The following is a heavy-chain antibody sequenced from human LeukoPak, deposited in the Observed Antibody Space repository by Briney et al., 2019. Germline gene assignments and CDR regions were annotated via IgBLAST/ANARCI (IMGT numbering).Heavy chain of an antibody. D-gene: IGHD3-10*01. J-gene: IGHJ5*02. V-gene: IGHV3-23*01. CDR1: GFTFSSYA. Sequence: GGSLRLSGVGSGFTFSSYAMSWVRQAPGKGLEWVAGISDSGGRTNYADSVKGRFTISRDNPKNTLYLQMNSLRVEDTAVYFCARSMVRETLNWFDPWGQGTLVTVSS. CDR2: ISDSGGRT. CDR3: ARSMVRETLNWFDP.